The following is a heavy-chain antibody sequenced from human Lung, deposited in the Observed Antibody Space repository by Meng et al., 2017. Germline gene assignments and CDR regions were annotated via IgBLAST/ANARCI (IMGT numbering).Heavy chain of an antibody. CDR2: LGAHPGDT. CDR3: ARGTPGRSYCDY. CDR1: DYTFTGYG. D-gene: IGHD3-10*01. Sequence: QVQLVQAGAEVKKPGASLKVSCKASDYTFTGYGVCWVRQAPGQGLEWMAWLGAHPGDTSHAPKFPGRVTVTADTATATAYMELRSLRSDDTAVYYCARGTPGRSYCDYWGLGTLVTVSS. J-gene: IGHJ4*02. V-gene: IGHV1-18*01.